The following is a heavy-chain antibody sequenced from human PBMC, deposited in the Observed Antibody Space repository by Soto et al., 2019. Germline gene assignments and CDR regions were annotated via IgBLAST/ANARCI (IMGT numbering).Heavy chain of an antibody. V-gene: IGHV1-2*02. D-gene: IGHD4-4*01. CDR2: INPNSGGT. J-gene: IGHJ6*02. CDR1: GYTFTGYY. CDR3: ARGDYSNLYYHSVMDV. Sequence: GASVKVSCKASGYTFTGYYMHWVRQAPGQGLEWMGWINPNSGGTNYAQKFQGRVTMTRDTSISTAYMELSRLRSDDTAVYYCARGDYSNLYYHSVMDVWGQGTTVTVSS.